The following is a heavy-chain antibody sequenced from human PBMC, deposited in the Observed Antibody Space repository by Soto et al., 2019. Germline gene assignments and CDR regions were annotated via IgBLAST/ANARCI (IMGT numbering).Heavy chain of an antibody. CDR1: GASISYGGFS. CDR2: ISHLEST. Sequence: PSETLSLTCTVSGASISYGGFSWSWIRQSPGKGLEWIGYISHLESTYFHPSFKSRLTMPIDRTRNQFSLKLSSVTAADMAVYYCARGGGYDSFDYWGQGVLVTVSS. D-gene: IGHD5-12*01. V-gene: IGHV4-30-2*06. J-gene: IGHJ4*02. CDR3: ARGGGYDSFDY.